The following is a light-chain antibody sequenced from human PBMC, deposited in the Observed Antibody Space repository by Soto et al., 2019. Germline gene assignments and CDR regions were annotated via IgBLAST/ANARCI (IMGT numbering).Light chain of an antibody. CDR3: QQYYSYPRR. J-gene: IGKJ1*01. Sequence: ALRMTHSPSSLSASTGARFTITCRASQGISSYLAWYQQQPGKAPKLLIEAASNLQSGVPSRFSGSGSGTDFTLNISCLQSEDFATYYCQQYYSYPRRFGQGTKV. CDR1: QGISSY. CDR2: AAS. V-gene: IGKV1-8*01.